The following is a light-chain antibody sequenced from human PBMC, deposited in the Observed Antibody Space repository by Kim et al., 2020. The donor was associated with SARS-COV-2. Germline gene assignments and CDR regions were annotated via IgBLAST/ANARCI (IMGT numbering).Light chain of an antibody. CDR2: GAS. V-gene: IGKV3-20*01. Sequence: EIVLTQSPGTLSLSPGERATLSCRASQSVSSNYLAWYQQKPGQAPRLLIYGASSRATGIPDRFSGSGSETDFTLTISRLEPEDFAVYYCQQYGGSPRTFGQGTKVDIK. CDR1: QSVSSNY. CDR3: QQYGGSPRT. J-gene: IGKJ1*01.